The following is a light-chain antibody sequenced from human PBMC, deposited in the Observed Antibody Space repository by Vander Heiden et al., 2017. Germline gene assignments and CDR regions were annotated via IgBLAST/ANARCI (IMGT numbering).Light chain of an antibody. V-gene: IGKV3-11*01. Sequence: IVLTQSPATLSLSPGDRATLSCRASQSVSSYLAWYQQKTGQAPRLLIYEASNRATGIPARFSGSGSGTDFTLTISSLEPEDFAVYYCQQRSNWLWTFGQGTKVEIK. CDR2: EAS. CDR1: QSVSSY. J-gene: IGKJ1*01. CDR3: QQRSNWLWT.